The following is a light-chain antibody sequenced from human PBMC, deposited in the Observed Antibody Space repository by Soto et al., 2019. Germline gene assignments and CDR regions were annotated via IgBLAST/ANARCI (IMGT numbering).Light chain of an antibody. V-gene: IGKV3-20*01. CDR2: DAS. CDR1: QTVRNNY. J-gene: IGKJ4*01. Sequence: EFVLTQSPGTLSLSPGERATLSCRASQTVRNNYLAWYQQKPGQAPRLLIYDASSRATGIPDGFSGGGSGTDFTLTISRLETEDFAVYYCQQFSSYPLTFGGGTKVDIK. CDR3: QQFSSYPLT.